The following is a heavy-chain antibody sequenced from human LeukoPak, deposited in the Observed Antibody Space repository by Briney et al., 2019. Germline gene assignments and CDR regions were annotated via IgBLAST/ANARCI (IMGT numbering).Heavy chain of an antibody. J-gene: IGHJ4*02. CDR3: ASFPPEKYYYDSSGYFDY. D-gene: IGHD3-22*01. V-gene: IGHV4-31*03. CDR2: IYYSGST. CDR1: GGSISSGGYY. Sequence: SETLSLTCTVSGGSISSGGYYWSWIRQHPGKGLEWIGYIYYSGSTYYNPSLKSRVTISVDTSKNQFSLKLSSVTAADTAVYYCASFPPEKYYYDSSGYFDYWGQGTLVTVSS.